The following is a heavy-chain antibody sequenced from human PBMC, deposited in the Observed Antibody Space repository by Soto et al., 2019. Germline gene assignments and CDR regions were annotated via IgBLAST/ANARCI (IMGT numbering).Heavy chain of an antibody. J-gene: IGHJ4*02. D-gene: IGHD2-8*02. CDR2: IYHSGST. CDR1: GGSISSSNW. CDR3: ARGGGVYYFDY. V-gene: IGHV4-4*02. Sequence: SETLSLTCAASGGSISSSNWWSWVRQPPGKGLEWIGEIYHSGSTNYNPSLKSRVTISVDTSKSQFSLKLSSVTAADTAVYYCARGGGVYYFDYWGQGTLVTVSS.